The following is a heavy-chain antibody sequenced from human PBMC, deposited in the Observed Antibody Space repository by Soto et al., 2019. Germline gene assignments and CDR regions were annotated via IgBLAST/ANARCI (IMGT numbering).Heavy chain of an antibody. CDR2: ISYDGSNK. CDR3: AREAPPYYYDSSGSLDY. Sequence: PGGSLRLSCASSGFTFSSYAMHWVRQAPGKGLEWVAVISYDGSNKYYADSVKGRFTISRDNSKNTLYLQMNSLRAEDTAVYYYAREAPPYYYDSSGSLDYWGQGTLVTVSS. V-gene: IGHV3-30-3*01. CDR1: GFTFSSYA. D-gene: IGHD3-22*01. J-gene: IGHJ4*02.